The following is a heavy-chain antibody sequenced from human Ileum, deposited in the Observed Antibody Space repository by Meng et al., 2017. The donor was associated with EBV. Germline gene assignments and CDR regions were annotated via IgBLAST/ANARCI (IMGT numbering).Heavy chain of an antibody. CDR3: ARGRRNEPLFDY. Sequence: QVQLVQSGAEVKKPWSSVKVACKTSGGSFSTHTFSWVRQAPGQGLEWMGGLIAVFDKTKAAPRFQDRVTFTADESTSTAYMELSSLTFDDTAVYFCARGRRNEPLFDYWGQGTLVTVSS. V-gene: IGHV1-69*13. CDR2: LIAVFDKT. D-gene: IGHD1-14*01. CDR1: GGSFSTHT. J-gene: IGHJ4*02.